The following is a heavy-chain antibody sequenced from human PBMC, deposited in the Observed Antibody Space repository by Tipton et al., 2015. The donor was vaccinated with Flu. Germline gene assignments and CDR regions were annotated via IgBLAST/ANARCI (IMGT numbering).Heavy chain of an antibody. Sequence: TLSLTCTVSRGSISGYFWSWIRQPPGKGLEWIGFIYHDGRTYYHPSLKSRVTISIARSKNQFSLSLSSVTAADTAVYYCARGSDYYYGAGILARGFDPWGQGTQVTVSS. V-gene: IGHV4-30-2*01. CDR2: IYHDGRT. CDR3: ARGSDYYYGAGILARGFDP. CDR1: RGSISGYF. D-gene: IGHD3-10*01. J-gene: IGHJ5*02.